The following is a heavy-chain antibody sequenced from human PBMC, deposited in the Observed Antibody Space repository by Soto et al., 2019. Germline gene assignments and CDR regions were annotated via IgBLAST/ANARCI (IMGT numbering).Heavy chain of an antibody. CDR3: ARGLGTVYYHYGMDV. V-gene: IGHV4-4*07. CDR1: GDSISSYF. CDR2: IVTSGST. J-gene: IGHJ6*02. D-gene: IGHD2-8*02. Sequence: LETLSLTYTVSGDSISSYFWSWIRQPAGKGLEWVGRIVTSGSTNYNPSLKSRVTMSVDTSTNQFSLKLTSVTAADTAVYYCARGLGTVYYHYGMDVWGQGTTVTVSS.